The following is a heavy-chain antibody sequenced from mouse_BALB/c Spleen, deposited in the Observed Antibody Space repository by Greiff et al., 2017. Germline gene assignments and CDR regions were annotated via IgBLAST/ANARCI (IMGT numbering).Heavy chain of an antibody. J-gene: IGHJ3*01. CDR3: TRGTLEFAY. CDR2: INPSNGGT. Sequence: VQLVESGAELVKPGASVKLSCKASGYTFTSYYMYWVKQRPGQGLEWIGEINPSNGGTNFNEKFKSKATLTVDKSSSTAYMQLSSLTSEDSAVYYCTRGTLEFAYWGQGTLVTVSA. D-gene: IGHD3-3*01. V-gene: IGHV1S81*02. CDR1: GYTFTSYY.